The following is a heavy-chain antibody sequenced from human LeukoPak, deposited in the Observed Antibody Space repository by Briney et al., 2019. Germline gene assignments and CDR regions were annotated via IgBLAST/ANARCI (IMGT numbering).Heavy chain of an antibody. CDR1: GGTFSSYA. CDR3: ARRGQLGPYNWFDP. Sequence: SVKVSCKASGGTFSSYAISWVRQAPGQGLEWMGGIIPIFGTANYAQKFQGSVTITADESTSTAYMELSSLRSEDTAVYYCARRGQLGPYNWFDPWGQGTLVTVSS. J-gene: IGHJ5*02. V-gene: IGHV1-69*13. D-gene: IGHD6-6*01. CDR2: IIPIFGTA.